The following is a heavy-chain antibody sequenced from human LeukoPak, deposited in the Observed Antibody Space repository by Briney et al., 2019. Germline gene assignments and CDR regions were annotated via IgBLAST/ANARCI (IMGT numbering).Heavy chain of an antibody. V-gene: IGHV1-24*01. CDR1: GYTLTELS. J-gene: IGHJ4*02. Sequence: ASVKVSCKVSGYTLTELSMHWVRQAPGKGLERMGGFDPEDGETIYAQKFQGRVTMTEDTSTDTAYMELSSLRSEDTAVYYCATDLRRGNYEWLVLRWGQGTLVTVSS. CDR3: ATDLRRGNYEWLVLR. CDR2: FDPEDGET. D-gene: IGHD6-19*01.